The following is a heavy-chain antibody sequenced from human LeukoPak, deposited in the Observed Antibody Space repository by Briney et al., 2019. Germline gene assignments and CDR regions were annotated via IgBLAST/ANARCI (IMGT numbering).Heavy chain of an antibody. CDR2: IYHSGST. Sequence: SETLSLTCTVSGCSISSSNWWSWVRQPPGKGLEWIGEIYHSGSTNYNPSLKSRVTISVDKSKNQFSLKLSSVTAADTAVYYFASSGFGAFDIWGQGAIVTVCS. J-gene: IGHJ3*02. CDR1: GCSISSSNW. V-gene: IGHV4-4*02. D-gene: IGHD3-10*01. CDR3: ASSGFGAFDI.